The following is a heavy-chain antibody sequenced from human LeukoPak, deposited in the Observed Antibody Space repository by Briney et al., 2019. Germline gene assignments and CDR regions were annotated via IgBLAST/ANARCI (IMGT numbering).Heavy chain of an antibody. CDR2: ISGSTTYT. CDR3: ARGLPAGYSTPGY. CDR1: GFTFSDYY. V-gene: IGHV3-11*06. J-gene: IGHJ4*02. D-gene: IGHD6-13*01. Sequence: PGRSLRLSCAASGFTFSDYYINWIRQAPGKGLQWVSYISGSTTYTYYADSVRGRFTISRDNAKNSVYLQMNSLRAEDTAVYYCARGLPAGYSTPGYWGQGTLVTVSS.